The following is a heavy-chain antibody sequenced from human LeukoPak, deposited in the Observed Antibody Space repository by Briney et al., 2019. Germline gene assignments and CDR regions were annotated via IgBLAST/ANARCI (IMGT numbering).Heavy chain of an antibody. CDR1: GFTFSSYA. CDR2: ISYDGSNK. J-gene: IGHJ4*02. CDR3: AREGRWLQLSLDY. D-gene: IGHD5-24*01. V-gene: IGHV3-30*04. Sequence: PGGSLRLSCAASGFTFSSYAMHWVRQAPGKGLEWVVVISYDGSNKYYADSVKGRFTISRDNSKNTLYLQMNSLRAEDTAVYYCAREGRWLQLSLDYWGQGTLVTVSS.